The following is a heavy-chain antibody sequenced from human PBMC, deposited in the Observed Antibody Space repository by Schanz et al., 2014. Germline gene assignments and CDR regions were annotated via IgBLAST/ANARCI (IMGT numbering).Heavy chain of an antibody. D-gene: IGHD5-18*01. J-gene: IGHJ4*02. CDR2: ISTSGTYM. CDR3: VRVSFADPRLYRGMDRDIDY. Sequence: EVQLMESGGGLVKPGGSLRLSCVASGFAFSSFAMTWVRQAPGRGLEWVSSISTSGTYMYIADSLQGRLTISRDDAKKSMYLQMNNLRAEDTAVYYCVRVSFADPRLYRGMDRDIDYWGQGTLVTVSS. CDR1: GFAFSSFA. V-gene: IGHV3-21*01.